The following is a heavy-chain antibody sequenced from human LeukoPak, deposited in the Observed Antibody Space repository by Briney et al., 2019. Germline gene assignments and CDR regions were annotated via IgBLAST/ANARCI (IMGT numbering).Heavy chain of an antibody. J-gene: IGHJ4*02. V-gene: IGHV4-59*08. CDR2: IYYSGST. Sequence: SETLSLTCTVFGGSISSYYWSWIRQPPGKGLEWIGYIYYSGSTNYNPSLKSRVTISVDTSKNQFSLKLSSVTAADTAVYYCARLADCGGDCYPYFDYWGQGTLVTVSS. D-gene: IGHD2-21*02. CDR1: GGSISSYY. CDR3: ARLADCGGDCYPYFDY.